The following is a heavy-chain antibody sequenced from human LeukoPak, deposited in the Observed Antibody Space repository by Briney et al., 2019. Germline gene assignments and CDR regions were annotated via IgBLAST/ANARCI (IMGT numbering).Heavy chain of an antibody. CDR3: ARDPSHDNYDYSSPGGNWFDP. D-gene: IGHD4-11*01. CDR1: GYTFTGYY. J-gene: IGHJ5*02. CDR2: INHNSGGT. V-gene: IGHV1-2*02. Sequence: ASVKVSCKASGYTFTGYYMHWVRQAPGQGLEWMGWINHNSGGTNYAQKFQGRVTMTRDTSISTAYMELSRLRSDDTPVYYCARDPSHDNYDYSSPGGNWFDPWGQGTLVTVSS.